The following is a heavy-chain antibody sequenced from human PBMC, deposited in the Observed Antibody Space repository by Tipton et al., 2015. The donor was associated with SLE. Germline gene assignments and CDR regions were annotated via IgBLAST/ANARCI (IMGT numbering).Heavy chain of an antibody. Sequence: TLSLTCTVSGGSISSYYWSWIRQPPGKGLEWIGYIYYSGSAYYNPSLRSRLTISLDRSNNQFSLNLSSVTAADTAVYYCARGYYDSSGYARPEYFQHWGQGTLVTVSS. CDR3: ARGYYDSSGYARPEYFQH. D-gene: IGHD3-22*01. J-gene: IGHJ1*01. CDR1: GGSISSYY. V-gene: IGHV4-59*12. CDR2: IYYSGSA.